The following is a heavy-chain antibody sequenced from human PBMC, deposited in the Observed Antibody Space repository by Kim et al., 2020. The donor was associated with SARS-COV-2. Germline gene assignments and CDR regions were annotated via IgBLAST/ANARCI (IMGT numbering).Heavy chain of an antibody. J-gene: IGHJ4*02. CDR3: ARAPSGTLTPYYFDF. D-gene: IGHD1-26*01. CDR2: IYPGDSDT. Sequence: GESLKISCTASGYIFTNYWIGWVRQMPGKGLEWMGIIYPGDSDTKYSPSFQGQVTISADESLSTGYLQWRSLKASDTATYYCARAPSGTLTPYYFDFWGQGTLVTVSS. V-gene: IGHV5-51*01. CDR1: GYIFTNYW.